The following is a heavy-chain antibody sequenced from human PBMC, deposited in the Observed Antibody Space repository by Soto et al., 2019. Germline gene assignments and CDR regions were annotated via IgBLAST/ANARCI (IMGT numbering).Heavy chain of an antibody. D-gene: IGHD3-10*01. Sequence: SVKVSCKGSGGTFSSYTISWVIHAPGQGLEWMGRIIPILGIANYAQKFQGRVTITADKSTSTAYMKLNSLRPEDTALYYCTKDHYGSAIYGMDVWGQGTTVTVSS. CDR2: IIPILGIA. CDR3: TKDHYGSAIYGMDV. J-gene: IGHJ6*02. CDR1: GGTFSSYT. V-gene: IGHV1-69*02.